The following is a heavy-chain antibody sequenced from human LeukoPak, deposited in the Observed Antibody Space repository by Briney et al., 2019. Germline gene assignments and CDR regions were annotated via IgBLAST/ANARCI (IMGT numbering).Heavy chain of an antibody. Sequence: SETLSLTCTVSGGSISSYYWSWIRQPPGKGLEWIGYIYHSGSTNYNPSLKSRVTISVDTSKNQFSLKLSSVTAADTAVYYCARDYSSGWYGDAFDIWGQGTMVTVSS. J-gene: IGHJ3*02. CDR3: ARDYSSGWYGDAFDI. D-gene: IGHD6-19*01. V-gene: IGHV4-59*01. CDR2: IYHSGST. CDR1: GGSISSYY.